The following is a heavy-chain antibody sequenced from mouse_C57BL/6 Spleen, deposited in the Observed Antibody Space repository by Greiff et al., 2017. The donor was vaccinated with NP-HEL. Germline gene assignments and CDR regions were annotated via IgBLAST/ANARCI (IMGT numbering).Heavy chain of an antibody. CDR2: IRHTANGYTT. V-gene: IGHV7-3*01. Sequence: EVKLVESGGGLVQPGGSLSLSCAASGFTFTDYYMSWVRQPPGKALEWLGFIRHTANGYTTEYSASVKGPFTISRDNSQSILYLQMNALGAEDSAIYYCARYRVGSSWYFDGWGTGTTVTVSS. J-gene: IGHJ1*03. D-gene: IGHD1-1*01. CDR3: ARYRVGSSWYFDG. CDR1: GFTFTDYY.